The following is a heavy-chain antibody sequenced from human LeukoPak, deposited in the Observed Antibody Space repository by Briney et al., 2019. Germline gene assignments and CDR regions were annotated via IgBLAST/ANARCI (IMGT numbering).Heavy chain of an antibody. J-gene: IGHJ4*02. CDR1: GFNVSTNY. V-gene: IGHV3-53*01. Sequence: GGSLRLSCAASGFNVSTNYMSWVRQTPAKGLEWVSIIYPGDDTYYADSVKGRFTISRDTSNNMLYLQMNSLRADDTAVYYCAWNEYTSSWCKDWGQGTLVTISS. D-gene: IGHD6-13*01. CDR3: AWNEYTSSWCKD. CDR2: IYPGDDT.